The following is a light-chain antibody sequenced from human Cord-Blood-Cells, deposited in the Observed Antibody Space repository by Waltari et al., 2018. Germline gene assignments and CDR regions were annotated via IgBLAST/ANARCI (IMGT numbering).Light chain of an antibody. CDR1: QSISSY. CDR2: AAS. Sequence: DIQITQSPSSLSASVGDRVTITCRASQSISSYLNWYQQKPGKAPKLLIYAASSLQSGVPSRFSGSGSGTDFTLTIISLQPEDFATYYCQQSYSTPLTFGGGTKVEIK. J-gene: IGKJ4*01. V-gene: IGKV1-39*01. CDR3: QQSYSTPLT.